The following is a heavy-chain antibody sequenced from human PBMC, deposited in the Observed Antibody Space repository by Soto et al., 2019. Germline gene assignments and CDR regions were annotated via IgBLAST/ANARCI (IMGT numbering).Heavy chain of an antibody. CDR2: IYSGGST. CDR3: ASEPNDYPGSGSFHYISGMDA. V-gene: IGHV3-66*01. J-gene: IGHJ6*02. CDR1: GFTVSSNY. Sequence: PGGSLRLSCAASGFTVSSNYMSWVRQAPGKGLEWVSVIYSGGSTYYADSVKGRFTISRDNSKNTLYLQMNSLRAEDTAVYYCASEPNDYPGSGSFHYISGMDAWGQETTVTVFS. D-gene: IGHD3-10*01.